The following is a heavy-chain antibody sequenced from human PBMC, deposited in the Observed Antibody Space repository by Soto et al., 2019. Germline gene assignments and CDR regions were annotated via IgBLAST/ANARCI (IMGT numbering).Heavy chain of an antibody. V-gene: IGHV3-74*01. CDR1: GFTFSSYW. CDR3: ASLQWLLRWCFDL. Sequence: EVQLLESGGGLVQPGGTLRLSCAATGFTFSSYWMYWVRQAPGKGLLWVSRISSDGSSTSYAVSVKGRFTISRDNAINTLELQTVRLRAEDTFVYFCASLQWLLRWCFDLWGRCALVIVSS. CDR2: ISSDGSST. D-gene: IGHD6-19*01. J-gene: IGHJ2*01.